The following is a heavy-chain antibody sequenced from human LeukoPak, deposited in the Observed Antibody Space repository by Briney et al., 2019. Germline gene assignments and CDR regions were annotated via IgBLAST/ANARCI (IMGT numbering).Heavy chain of an antibody. CDR2: INHSGST. J-gene: IGHJ4*02. Sequence: PSETLSLTCAVYGGSFSGYYWSWIRQPPGKGLEWIGEINHSGSTNYNPSLKSRVTISVDTSKNQFSLKLSSVTAADTAVYYCASGYDSSGSLDYWSQGTLVTVSS. V-gene: IGHV4-34*01. CDR1: GGSFSGYY. D-gene: IGHD3-22*01. CDR3: ASGYDSSGSLDY.